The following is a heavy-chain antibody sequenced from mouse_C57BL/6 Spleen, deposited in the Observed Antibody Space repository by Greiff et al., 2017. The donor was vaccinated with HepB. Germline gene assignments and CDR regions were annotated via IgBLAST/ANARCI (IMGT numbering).Heavy chain of an antibody. V-gene: IGHV1-59*01. CDR1: GYTFTSYW. CDR2: IDPSDSYT. J-gene: IGHJ3*01. D-gene: IGHD4-1*01. CDR3: APLGRGFAY. Sequence: QVQLQQPGAELVRPGTSVKLSCKASGYTFTSYWMHWVKQRPGQGLEWIGVIDPSDSYTNYNQKFKGKATLTVDTSSSTAYMQLSSLTSEDSAVYYCAPLGRGFAYWGQGTLVTVSA.